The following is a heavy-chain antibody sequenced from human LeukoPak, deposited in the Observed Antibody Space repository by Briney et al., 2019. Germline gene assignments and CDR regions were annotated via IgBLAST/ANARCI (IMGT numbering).Heavy chain of an antibody. CDR1: GGSFSGYY. D-gene: IGHD6-19*01. Sequence: SSETLSLTCAVYGGSFSGYYWSWIRQPPGKGLEWIGEINHSGSTNYNPSLKSRVTISVDTSKNQFSLKLSSVTAADTAVYYCTSGYSSGWYPYYFDYWGQGTLVTVSS. V-gene: IGHV4-34*01. CDR3: TSGYSSGWYPYYFDY. CDR2: INHSGST. J-gene: IGHJ4*02.